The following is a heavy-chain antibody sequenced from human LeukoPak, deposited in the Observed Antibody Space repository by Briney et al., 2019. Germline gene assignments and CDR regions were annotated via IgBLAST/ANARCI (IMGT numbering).Heavy chain of an antibody. CDR1: GFTFSSYS. D-gene: IGHD1-1*01. V-gene: IGHV3-23*01. CDR2: ISGSGGRI. CDR3: AKNPRLEGWIYFDS. J-gene: IGHJ4*02. Sequence: GGSLRLSCAASGFTFSSYSMSWVRQAPGKGLEWVSSISGSGGRIDYADSVKGRFTISRDNSNNTPSLQMNSLTAEDTAVYYCAKNPRLEGWIYFDSWGQGILVTVSS.